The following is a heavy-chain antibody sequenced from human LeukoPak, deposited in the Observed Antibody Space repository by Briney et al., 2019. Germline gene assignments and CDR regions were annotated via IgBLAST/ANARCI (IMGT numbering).Heavy chain of an antibody. J-gene: IGHJ4*02. CDR2: IYYSGST. D-gene: IGHD3-10*01. V-gene: IGHV4-59*01. Sequence: SETLSLTCTVSGGSISSYYWSWIRQPPGKGLEWIGYIYYSGSTNYNPSLKSRVTTSVDTSKNQFSLKLSSVTAADTAVYYCARVSRLLWFGELESTYYFDYWGQGTLVTVSS. CDR1: GGSISSYY. CDR3: ARVSRLLWFGELESTYYFDY.